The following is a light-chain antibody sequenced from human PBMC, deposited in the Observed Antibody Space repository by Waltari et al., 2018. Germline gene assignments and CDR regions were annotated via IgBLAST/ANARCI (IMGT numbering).Light chain of an antibody. V-gene: IGLV2-14*01. J-gene: IGLJ3*02. CDR1: SSDVGGYNR. CDR2: EVS. CDR3: SSYASSDTWV. Sequence: QSALTQPASVSGSPGQSIPISCPGTSSDVGGYNRVSWYQQYPGEAPQLMIFEVSNWPSGVSNRFSGSKSGNTASLTISGLQAEDEADYYCSSYASSDTWVFGGGTKLTVL.